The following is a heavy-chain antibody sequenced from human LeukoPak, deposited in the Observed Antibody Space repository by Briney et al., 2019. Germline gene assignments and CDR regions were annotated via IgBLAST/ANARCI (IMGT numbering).Heavy chain of an antibody. Sequence: PSETLSFTCAVSGYSISSGYYWGWIRQPPGKGLEWIGSIYHSGSTYYNPSLKSRVTISVDTSKNQFSLKLSSVTAADTAVYYCARHPLNYYGSGSYLDYWGQGTLVTVSS. CDR1: GYSISSGYY. D-gene: IGHD3-10*01. V-gene: IGHV4-38-2*01. J-gene: IGHJ4*02. CDR2: IYHSGST. CDR3: ARHPLNYYGSGSYLDY.